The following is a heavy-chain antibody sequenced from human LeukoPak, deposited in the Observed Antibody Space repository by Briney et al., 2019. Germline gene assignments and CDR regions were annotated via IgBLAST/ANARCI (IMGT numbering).Heavy chain of an antibody. CDR3: AHRPAYQTGGGAFDI. J-gene: IGHJ3*02. CDR1: GFSLTTSGVG. CDR2: IYWDDDK. V-gene: IGHV2-5*02. Sequence: SGPTLVNPTQTLTLTCTFSGFSLTTSGVGVGWIRQPPGNALEWLALIYWDDDKRYSPSLKSRLTITKDTSKNQVVLTMTNMDPVDTATYYCAHRPAYQTGGGAFDIWGQGAMVTVSS. D-gene: IGHD2-8*02.